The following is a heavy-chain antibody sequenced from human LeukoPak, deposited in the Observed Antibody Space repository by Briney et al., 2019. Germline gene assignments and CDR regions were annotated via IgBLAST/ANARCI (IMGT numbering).Heavy chain of an antibody. Sequence: PGGSLRLSCAASGFTFSSYAMSWVRQAPGKGLEWVSAISGSGGSTYYADSVKGRFTISRDNSKNTLNLQMNSLRAEDTAVYYCAKDPARRHAFDIWGQGTMVTVSS. J-gene: IGHJ3*02. CDR3: AKDPARRHAFDI. V-gene: IGHV3-23*01. CDR2: ISGSGGST. CDR1: GFTFSSYA.